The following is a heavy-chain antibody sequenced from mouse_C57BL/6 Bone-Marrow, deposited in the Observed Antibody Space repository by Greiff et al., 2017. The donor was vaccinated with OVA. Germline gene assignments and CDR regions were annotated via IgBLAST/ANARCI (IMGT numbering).Heavy chain of an antibody. CDR2: ISDGGSYT. Sequence: EVKLMESGGGLVKPGGSLKLSCAASGFTFSSYAMSWVRQTPEKRLEWVATISDGGSYTYYPDNVKGRFTISRDNAKNNLYLQMSHLKSEDTAMYYCARDKPRTTVALRNYFDYWGQGTTLTVSS. V-gene: IGHV5-4*01. CDR3: ARDKPRTTVALRNYFDY. CDR1: GFTFSSYA. J-gene: IGHJ2*01. D-gene: IGHD1-1*01.